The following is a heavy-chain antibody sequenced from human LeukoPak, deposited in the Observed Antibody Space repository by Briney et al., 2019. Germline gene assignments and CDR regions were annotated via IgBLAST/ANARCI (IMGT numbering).Heavy chain of an antibody. CDR3: AKDQSGDYYYARAGMDV. J-gene: IGHJ6*02. V-gene: IGHV3-23*01. D-gene: IGHD3-22*01. Sequence: PGGSLRLSCAASGFAFSTYAMSWVRQAPGKGLEWVPGISGSGGTTHYADSVKGRFSISRDNSKNTLYLQMSSLRAEDTAVYYCAKDQSGDYYYARAGMDVWGQGTTVTVSS. CDR1: GFAFSTYA. CDR2: ISGSGGTT.